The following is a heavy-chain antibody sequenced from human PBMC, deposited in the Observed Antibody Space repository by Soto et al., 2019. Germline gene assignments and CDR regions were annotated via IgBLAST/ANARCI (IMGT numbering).Heavy chain of an antibody. CDR3: ANDDNNKYWGREIDY. Sequence: EVQLLESGGGLVPPGGSLSLSCAASEFTFSSSAMSWVRQAPGKGLEWVSAISGSGDTSYYADSVKGRFTISRDNSKHTLYLQLHSLRAEDTAIYYCANDDNNKYWGREIDYWGQGTLVTVSS. CDR1: EFTFSSSA. CDR2: ISGSGDTS. J-gene: IGHJ4*02. D-gene: IGHD7-27*01. V-gene: IGHV3-23*01.